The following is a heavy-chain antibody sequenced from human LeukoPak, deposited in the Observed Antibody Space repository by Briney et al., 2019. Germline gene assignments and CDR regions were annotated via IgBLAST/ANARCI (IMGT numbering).Heavy chain of an antibody. CDR2: INPNSGGT. Sequence: GASVKVSCKASGYTFTGYYMHWVRQAPGQGLEWMGWINPNSGGTNYAQKFQGRVTMTRDTSISTAYMELSRLRSDDTAVYYCASSRGYSSSRSRNKQYNWFDPWGQGTLVTVSS. J-gene: IGHJ5*02. D-gene: IGHD6-13*01. V-gene: IGHV1-2*02. CDR1: GYTFTGYY. CDR3: ASSRGYSSSRSRNKQYNWFDP.